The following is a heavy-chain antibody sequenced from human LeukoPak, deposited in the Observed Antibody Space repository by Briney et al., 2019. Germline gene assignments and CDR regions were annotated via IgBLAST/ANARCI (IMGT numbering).Heavy chain of an antibody. Sequence: GGSLRLSCAASGFTFSSYAMSWVRQPPGKGPEWVSAIRGSGGGTYYADSVKGRFTISRDNSKNTLYLQMNSLRDEDTALYYCAKAGIGVVGYFDYWGQGTLVTVSS. CDR3: AKAGIGVVGYFDY. J-gene: IGHJ4*02. CDR1: GFTFSSYA. CDR2: IRGSGGGT. D-gene: IGHD6-19*01. V-gene: IGHV3-23*01.